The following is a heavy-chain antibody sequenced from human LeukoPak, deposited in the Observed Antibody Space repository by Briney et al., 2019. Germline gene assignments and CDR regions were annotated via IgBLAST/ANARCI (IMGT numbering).Heavy chain of an antibody. J-gene: IGHJ4*02. CDR2: IKQDGSEK. CDR1: GFTFSSYW. Sequence: GGSLRLSCAASGFTFSSYWMSWVRQAPGKGLEWVANIKQDGSEKYYVDSVKGRFTNSRDNAKNSLYLQMNGLRAEDTAVYYCARESGSSHFDYWGQGTLVTVSS. D-gene: IGHD6-13*01. CDR3: ARESGSSHFDY. V-gene: IGHV3-7*01.